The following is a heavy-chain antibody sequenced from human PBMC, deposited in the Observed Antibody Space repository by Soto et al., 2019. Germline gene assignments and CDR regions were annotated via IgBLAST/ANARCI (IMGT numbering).Heavy chain of an antibody. CDR1: GFTFSSYS. CDR3: ARDRSSILLRYFDWTNYYYYGMDV. CDR2: ISSSSTI. Sequence: GGSLRLSCAASGFTFSSYSMNWVRQAPGKGLEWVSYISSSSTIYYADSVKGRFTISRDNAKNSLYLQMNSLRDEDTAVYYCARDRSSILLRYFDWTNYYYYGMDVWGQGTTVTVSS. V-gene: IGHV3-48*02. J-gene: IGHJ6*02. D-gene: IGHD3-9*01.